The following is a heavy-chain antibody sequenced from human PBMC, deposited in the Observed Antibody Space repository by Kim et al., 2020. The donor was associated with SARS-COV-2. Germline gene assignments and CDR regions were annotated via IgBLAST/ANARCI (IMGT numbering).Heavy chain of an antibody. CDR1: GFTVSRNY. V-gene: IGHV3-53*01. J-gene: IGHJ6*02. CDR2: IYSGGST. Sequence: GGSLRLSCAASGFTVSRNYMSWVRQAPGKGLEWVSVIYSGGSTYYADSVKGRFTISRDNSKNTLYLQMNSLRAEDTAVYYCARDAVSYGMDVWGQGTTVTVSS. CDR3: ARDAVSYGMDV. D-gene: IGHD3-16*01.